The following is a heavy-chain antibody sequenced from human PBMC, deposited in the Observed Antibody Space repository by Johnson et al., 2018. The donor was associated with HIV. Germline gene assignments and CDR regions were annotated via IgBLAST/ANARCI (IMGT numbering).Heavy chain of an antibody. V-gene: IGHV3-7*01. Sequence: VQLVEPGGGVVQPGRSLRLSCAASGFTFSSYAMHWVRQAPGKGLEWVANIKQDGSEKYYVDSVKGRFTISRDNAKNSLYLQMNSLRAEDTAVYYCARVPEGDDDAFDIWGQGTMVTVSS. CDR3: ARVPEGDDDAFDI. CDR1: GFTFSSYA. J-gene: IGHJ3*02. D-gene: IGHD2-21*01. CDR2: IKQDGSEK.